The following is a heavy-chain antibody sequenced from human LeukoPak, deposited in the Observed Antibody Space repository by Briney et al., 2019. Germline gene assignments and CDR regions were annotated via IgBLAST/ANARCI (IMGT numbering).Heavy chain of an antibody. CDR2: LKQDGSQK. V-gene: IGHV3-7*01. J-gene: IGHJ6*03. Sequence: PGGSLRLSCAASGFTFTNYWMSWVRQAPGKGLEWVANLKQDGSQKYDVDSVKGRFTISRDNSKNTLYLQMKSLRAEDTAVYYCAKGGGYEAQYYYYYLDVWGKGTTVTISS. CDR1: GFTFTNYW. CDR3: AKGGGYEAQYYYYYLDV. D-gene: IGHD5-12*01.